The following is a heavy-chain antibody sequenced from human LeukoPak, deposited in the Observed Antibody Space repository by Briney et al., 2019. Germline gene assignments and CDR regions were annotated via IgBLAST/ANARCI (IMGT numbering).Heavy chain of an antibody. CDR1: GYTLTELS. J-gene: IGHJ6*03. CDR3: ATSPPPNEAARLGGYYYYYMDV. Sequence: GSVKVSCKVSGYTLTELSMHWVRQAPGKGLEWMGGFDPEDGETIYAQKFQGRVTMTEDTSTDTAYMELSSLRSEDTAVYYCATSPPPNEAARLGGYYYYYMDVWGKGTTVTISS. CDR2: FDPEDGET. D-gene: IGHD3-16*01. V-gene: IGHV1-24*01.